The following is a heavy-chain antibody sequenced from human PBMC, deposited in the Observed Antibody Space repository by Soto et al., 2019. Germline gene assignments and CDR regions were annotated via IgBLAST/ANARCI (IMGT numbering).Heavy chain of an antibody. J-gene: IGHJ4*02. D-gene: IGHD5-12*01. CDR2: ISVSGGST. CDR3: AKDRGYDFFSRDDYFDY. V-gene: IGHV3-23*01. CDR1: GFTFSSYA. Sequence: GGSLRLSCAASGFTFSSYAMSWVRQAPGKGLEWVSAISVSGGSTYYADSVKGRFTISRDNSKNTLYLQMNSLRAEDTAVYYCAKDRGYDFFSRDDYFDYWGQGTLVTVSS.